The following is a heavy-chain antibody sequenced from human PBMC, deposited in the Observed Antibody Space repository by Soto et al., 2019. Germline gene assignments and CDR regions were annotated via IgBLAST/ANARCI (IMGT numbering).Heavy chain of an antibody. CDR3: ARVGNEDSSGWPLGY. V-gene: IGHV1-2*02. CDR2: INPKSGDI. CDR1: GYTFSDYY. Sequence: GASVKVSCKTSGYTFSDYYIHWVRQAPGQGLEWMGWINPKSGDIKYAQRFQGRVTVTRDTSTSSAYMELRRLRSDDTAVYYCARVGNEDSSGWPLGYWGQGALVTVSS. J-gene: IGHJ4*02. D-gene: IGHD6-19*01.